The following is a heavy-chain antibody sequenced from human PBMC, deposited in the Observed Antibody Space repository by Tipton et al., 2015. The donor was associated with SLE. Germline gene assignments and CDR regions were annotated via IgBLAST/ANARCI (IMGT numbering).Heavy chain of an antibody. J-gene: IGHJ2*01. V-gene: IGHV3-30-3*01. D-gene: IGHD4-17*01. CDR2: ISYDGSNK. CDR3: ARVDYGDARSWYFDL. CDR1: GFTFSSYT. Sequence: SLRLSCAASGFTFSSYTMHWVRQAPGKGLEWVAVISYDGSNKYYADSVKGRFTISRDNSKKTLYLQMNSLRAEDTAVYYCARVDYGDARSWYFDLWGRGTLVTVSS.